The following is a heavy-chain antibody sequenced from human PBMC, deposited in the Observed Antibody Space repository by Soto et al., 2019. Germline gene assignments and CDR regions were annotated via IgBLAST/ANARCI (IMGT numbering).Heavy chain of an antibody. CDR3: ATWGGSGYGVGGSSWRYFDY. Sequence: PGESLKIPCKGSVYSFTSYWIGWVRQMPGKGLEWMGIIYPGDSDTRYSPSFQGQVTISADKSTSTAYLQWSSLKASDTAMYYCATWGGSGYGVGGSSWRYFDYWGQGTLVTVSS. CDR1: VYSFTSYW. V-gene: IGHV5-51*01. J-gene: IGHJ4*02. D-gene: IGHD5-12*01. CDR2: IYPGDSDT.